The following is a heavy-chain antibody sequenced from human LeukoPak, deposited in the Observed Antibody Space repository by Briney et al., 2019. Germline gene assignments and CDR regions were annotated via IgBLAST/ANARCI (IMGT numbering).Heavy chain of an antibody. Sequence: GGSLRLSCAASGFIFSTYGMHWVRQAPGKGLEWVAIIWSDGGNKYYAESVKGRFTISRDNSKNTLYLQMNSLRAEDTAVYYCARRTYKILRGTAYGYWYFDLWGRGTLVTVSS. CDR1: GFIFSTYG. CDR2: IWSDGGNK. CDR3: ARRTYKILRGTAYGYWYFDL. J-gene: IGHJ2*01. D-gene: IGHD3-9*01. V-gene: IGHV3-33*01.